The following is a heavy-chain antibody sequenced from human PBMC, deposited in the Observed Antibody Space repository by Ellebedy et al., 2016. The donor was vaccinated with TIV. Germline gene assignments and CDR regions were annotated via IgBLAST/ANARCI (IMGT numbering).Heavy chain of an antibody. CDR3: ACFHDLDH. J-gene: IGHJ4*02. Sequence: GESLKISCSASGFTFSDYKMHWVRQAPGKGLEFVSAINNNGNTTYYADSVRGRFTISRDNTQNSLYLQMNSLRVEDMAVYYCACFHDLDHWGPGTLVTVSS. CDR1: GFTFSDYK. D-gene: IGHD3-16*01. V-gene: IGHV3-64*04. CDR2: INNNGNTT.